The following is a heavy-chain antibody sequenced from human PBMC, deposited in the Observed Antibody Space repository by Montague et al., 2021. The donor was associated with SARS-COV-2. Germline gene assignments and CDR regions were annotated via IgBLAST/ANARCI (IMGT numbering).Heavy chain of an antibody. CDR1: GFSLNTSGMC. CDR2: IDWDEDQ. D-gene: IGHD4-17*01. V-gene: IGHV2-70*01. Sequence: PALVKPTQTLTLTCTFSGFSLNTSGMCVSWIRQPPGKALEWLALIDWDEDQYYSTSLKTRLTISKDTSKNQVVLTMTNMDPIDTATYYCARSSGDERDRYFDIWGQGTLVTVSS. J-gene: IGHJ4*02. CDR3: ARSSGDERDRYFDI.